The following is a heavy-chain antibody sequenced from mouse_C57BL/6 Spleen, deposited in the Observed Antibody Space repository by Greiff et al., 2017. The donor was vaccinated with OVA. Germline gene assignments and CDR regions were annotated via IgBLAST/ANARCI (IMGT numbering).Heavy chain of an antibody. Sequence: QVQLKESGAELVKPGASVKLSCKASGYTFTEYTIHWVKQRSGQGLEWIGWFYPGSGSIKYNEKFKDKATLTADKASSTVYMELSRLTSEDSAVYFCARHEDRGMVRRGYFDYWGQGTTLTVSS. CDR2: FYPGSGSI. D-gene: IGHD2-2*01. V-gene: IGHV1-62-2*01. CDR3: ARHEDRGMVRRGYFDY. J-gene: IGHJ2*01. CDR1: GYTFTEYT.